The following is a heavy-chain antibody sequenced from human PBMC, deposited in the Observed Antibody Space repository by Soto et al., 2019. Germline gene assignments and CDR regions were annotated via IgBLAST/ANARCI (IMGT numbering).Heavy chain of an antibody. CDR1: GFIFSSYG. V-gene: IGHV3-30*03. CDR3: ARVIVRTSYSDRSGYYFKY. J-gene: IGHJ4*02. CDR2: ISYDGSNK. D-gene: IGHD3-22*01. Sequence: GGSLRLSCAVSGFIFSSYGMHWVSQAPGKGLEWVAVISYDGSNKYYADSVKGRFTISRDNSKNTLYLQMNTLRPEDTAIYYCARVIVRTSYSDRSGYYFKYWGQGTLVTVSS.